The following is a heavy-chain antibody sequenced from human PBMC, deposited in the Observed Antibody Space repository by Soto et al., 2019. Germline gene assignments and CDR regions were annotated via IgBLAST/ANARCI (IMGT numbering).Heavy chain of an antibody. V-gene: IGHV3-23*01. CDR3: AKVIGGGWPSMYYYGMDV. CDR1: GFTFSSYA. J-gene: IGHJ6*02. Sequence: PAGSLRLSCAASGFTFSSYAMSWVRQAPGKGLEWVSAISGSGGSTYYADSVKGRFTISRDNSKNTLYLQMNSLRAEDTAVYYCAKVIGGGWPSMYYYGMDVWGQGTTVTVSS. CDR2: ISGSGGST. D-gene: IGHD6-19*01.